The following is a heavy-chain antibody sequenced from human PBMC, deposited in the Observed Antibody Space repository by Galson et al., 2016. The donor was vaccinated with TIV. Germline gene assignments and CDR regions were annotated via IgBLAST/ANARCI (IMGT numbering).Heavy chain of an antibody. CDR1: GYTFGNYG. Sequence: SVKVSCKASGYTFGNYGISWMRQAPGQGLEWVGWISASNGDTNYARKFQGRITMTKDTFTSTVFMELRSLRAEDTAVFYCARESDCSSGTCYSRAFDDWGPGTLVTVSP. V-gene: IGHV1-18*04. CDR3: ARESDCSSGTCYSRAFDD. J-gene: IGHJ3*01. D-gene: IGHD2-2*02. CDR2: ISASNGDT.